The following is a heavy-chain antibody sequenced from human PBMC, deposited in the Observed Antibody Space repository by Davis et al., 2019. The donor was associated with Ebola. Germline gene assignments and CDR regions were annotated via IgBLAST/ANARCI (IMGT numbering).Heavy chain of an antibody. CDR1: GYGFTNYW. D-gene: IGHD1-20*01. CDR3: ASLRRTITGMDDAFDI. Sequence: GESLKISCKGSGYGFTNYWIGWVRQMPGKGLEWMGIIYTGYSDTRYSPSFRGQVTISADKSIRTAYLQWSSLKASDNAMYYCASLRRTITGMDDAFDIWGQGTMVTVSS. CDR2: IYTGYSDT. J-gene: IGHJ3*02. V-gene: IGHV5-51*01.